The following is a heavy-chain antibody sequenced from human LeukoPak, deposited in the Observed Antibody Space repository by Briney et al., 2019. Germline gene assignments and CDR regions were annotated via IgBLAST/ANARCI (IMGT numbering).Heavy chain of an antibody. V-gene: IGHV4-4*02. J-gene: IGHJ6*03. CDR1: GVSISSGNW. CDR2: ISHSGST. Sequence: PSGTLSLTCAVSGVSISSGNWWSWVRQPPGKGLEWIGEISHSGSTNYNPSLKSRVSISVDTSKNQFSLKLSSVTAADTAVYYCARGRPNYYYYYYMDVWGKGTTVTISS. D-gene: IGHD6-6*01. CDR3: ARGRPNYYYYYYMDV.